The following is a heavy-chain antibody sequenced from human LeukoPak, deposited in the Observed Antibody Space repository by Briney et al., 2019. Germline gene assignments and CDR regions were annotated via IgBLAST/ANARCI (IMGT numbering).Heavy chain of an antibody. J-gene: IGHJ6*03. CDR2: INPNSGGT. CDR3: ARGSAFAGDQPYYYYMDV. V-gene: IGHV1-2*02. CDR1: GYTFTGYY. D-gene: IGHD7-27*01. Sequence: ASVKVSCKASGYTFTGYYMHWVRQAPGQGLEWMGWINPNSGGTNYAQKFQGRVTMTRDTSISTAYMELSRLRSDDTAVYYCARGSAFAGDQPYYYYMDVWGKGTTVTVSS.